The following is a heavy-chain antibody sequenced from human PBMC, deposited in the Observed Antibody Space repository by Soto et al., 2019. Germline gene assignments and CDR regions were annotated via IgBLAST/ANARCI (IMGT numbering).Heavy chain of an antibody. CDR3: AKATTMVVVTKDYYNGMDV. D-gene: IGHD3-22*01. CDR1: GFTFSNYG. Sequence: GGSLRLSCAASGFTFSNYGMHWVRQAPGKGLEWVAIVSHNGNDKYYVDSVKGRFTISRDNSKNTVYLQMNNLRADDTAVYYRAKATTMVVVTKDYYNGMDVWGQGTTVTVSS. CDR2: VSHNGNDK. J-gene: IGHJ6*02. V-gene: IGHV3-30*18.